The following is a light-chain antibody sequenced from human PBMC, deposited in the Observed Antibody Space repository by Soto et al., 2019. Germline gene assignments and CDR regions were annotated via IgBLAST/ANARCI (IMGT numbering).Light chain of an antibody. CDR3: CSYAHTSRV. J-gene: IGLJ3*02. CDR2: DVN. Sequence: QSALTQPRSVSGSPGQSVTFSCTGTSGDIGAYNYVSWYQFHPGKAHKMIIYDVNKRPSGVPDRFSGSKSGNTASLTISWLQAEDEADYYCCSYAHTSRVFGGGTKLT. CDR1: SGDIGAYNY. V-gene: IGLV2-11*01.